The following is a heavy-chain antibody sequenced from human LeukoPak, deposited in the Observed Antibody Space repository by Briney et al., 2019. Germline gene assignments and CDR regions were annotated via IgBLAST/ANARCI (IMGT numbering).Heavy chain of an antibody. CDR2: MNPNSGNT. Sequence: ASVKVSCKASGYTFTSYDINWVRQATGQGLEWMGWMNPNSGNTGYAQKFQGRVTITRNTSISTAYMELSSLRSEDTAVYYCARGGSIAAAATPFDYWSQGTLVTVSS. V-gene: IGHV1-8*03. CDR1: GYTFTSYD. CDR3: ARGGSIAAAATPFDY. D-gene: IGHD6-13*01. J-gene: IGHJ4*02.